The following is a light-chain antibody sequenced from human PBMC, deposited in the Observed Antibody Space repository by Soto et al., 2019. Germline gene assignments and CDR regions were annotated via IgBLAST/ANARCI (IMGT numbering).Light chain of an antibody. CDR3: QSYDSSLSALVV. V-gene: IGLV1-40*01. Sequence: QSVLTQPPSVSGAPGQRITISCTGNSSNIGAGYDVHWYQQLPGTAPKLLIYGNSNRPSGVPDRFSGSKSGTSASLAITGLQAEDEADYYCQSYDSSLSALVVFGGGTQLTVL. J-gene: IGLJ2*01. CDR2: GNS. CDR1: SSNIGAGYD.